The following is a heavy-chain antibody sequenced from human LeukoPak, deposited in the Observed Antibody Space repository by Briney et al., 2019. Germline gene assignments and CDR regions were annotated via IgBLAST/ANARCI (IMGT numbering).Heavy chain of an antibody. V-gene: IGHV3-23*01. CDR3: AKDTSIGKYCTNGVCSPFDY. CDR1: GFTFSSYA. CDR2: ISDSGDYT. Sequence: GGSLTLSCAGSGFTFSSYAMSWVRQAPGQGLEWVSVISDSGDYTSYADSVRGRFTISRDNSRNTLYLQMISLRPEDTTVYYCAKDTSIGKYCTNGVCSPFDYWGQGTLVTVSS. D-gene: IGHD2-8*01. J-gene: IGHJ4*02.